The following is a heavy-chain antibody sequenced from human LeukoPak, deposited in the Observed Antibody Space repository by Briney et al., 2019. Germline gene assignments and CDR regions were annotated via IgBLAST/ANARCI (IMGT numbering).Heavy chain of an antibody. CDR2: INSDGSST. Sequence: GGSLRLSCAASGFTFSSYWMHWVRQAPGKGLVWVSRINSDGSSTSYADSVKGRFTISRDSAKNTLYLQMNSLRAEDTAVYYCATNPPSSSWVYWGQGTLVTVSS. D-gene: IGHD6-13*01. CDR1: GFTFSSYW. J-gene: IGHJ4*02. V-gene: IGHV3-74*01. CDR3: ATNPPSSSWVY.